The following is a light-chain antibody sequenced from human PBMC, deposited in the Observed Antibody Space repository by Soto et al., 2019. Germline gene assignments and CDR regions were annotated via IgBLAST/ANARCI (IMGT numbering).Light chain of an antibody. Sequence: QSALTQPPSVSGSPGQSVTISCTGTSSDVGGYKYVSWYQQHPGKAPKVMIYEVSKRPSGVPDRFSGSKSGNTASLTISGLQAEDEADYYCCSYAGSYTFVFGIGTKLTVL. V-gene: IGLV2-11*01. CDR2: EVS. CDR3: CSYAGSYTFV. CDR1: SSDVGGYKY. J-gene: IGLJ1*01.